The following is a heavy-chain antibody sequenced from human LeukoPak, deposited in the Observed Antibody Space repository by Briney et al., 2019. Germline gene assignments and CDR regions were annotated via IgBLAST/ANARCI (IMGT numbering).Heavy chain of an antibody. V-gene: IGHV1-69*04. CDR3: ARDKTTVAGTFDY. CDR1: GGTFSSYA. CDR2: IIPILGIA. Sequence: SVKVSCKASGGTFSSYAISWVRQAPGQGLEWMGRIIPILGIANYAQKFQGRVTITADKSTSTAYMELSSLRSEDAAVYYCARDKTTVAGTFDYWGQGTLVTVSS. D-gene: IGHD6-19*01. J-gene: IGHJ4*02.